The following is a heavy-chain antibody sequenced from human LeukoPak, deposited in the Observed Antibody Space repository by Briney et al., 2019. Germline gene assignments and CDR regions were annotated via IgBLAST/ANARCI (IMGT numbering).Heavy chain of an antibody. CDR2: INHSGST. J-gene: IGHJ4*02. Sequence: SETLSLTCAVYGGSFSGYYWSWIRQPPGKGLEWIGEINHSGSTNYNPSLKSRVTTSVDTSKNQFSLKLSSVTAADTAVYYCARHKSRIAARPQYFDYWGQGTLDTVSS. V-gene: IGHV4-34*01. CDR1: GGSFSGYY. CDR3: ARHKSRIAARPQYFDY. D-gene: IGHD6-6*01.